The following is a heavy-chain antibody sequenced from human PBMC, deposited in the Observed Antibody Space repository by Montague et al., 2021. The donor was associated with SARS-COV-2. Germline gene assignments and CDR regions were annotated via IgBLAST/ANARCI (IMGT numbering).Heavy chain of an antibody. J-gene: IGHJ6*02. V-gene: IGHV4-59*08. Sequence: SETLSLTCSVSVDSISNYSWGWIRQSPGKGLETKGYSYYSGTTNYNPSLTSRVTISVDTSKNQVSLKLTSVTAADTAVYYCARHLRVTTVTSHMYHYAMDVWGQGTTVTVSS. CDR1: VDSISNYS. CDR2: SYYSGTT. CDR3: ARHLRVTTVTSHMYHYAMDV. D-gene: IGHD4-11*01.